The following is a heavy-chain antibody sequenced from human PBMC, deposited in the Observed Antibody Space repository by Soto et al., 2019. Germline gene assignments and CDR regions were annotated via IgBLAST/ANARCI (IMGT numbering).Heavy chain of an antibody. CDR1: GYTFTGYT. J-gene: IGHJ5*01. Sequence: GASVKVSCKASGYTFTGYTIHWVRQAPGQRLEWMGLINAANGNTKNSQKLQGRVTITRDTSANTAFMEVSSLRFEDTAVYYCARAPSGSYRSWFASWGQGSLVTVSS. V-gene: IGHV1-3*01. CDR3: ARAPSGSYRSWFAS. CDR2: INAANGNT. D-gene: IGHD1-26*01.